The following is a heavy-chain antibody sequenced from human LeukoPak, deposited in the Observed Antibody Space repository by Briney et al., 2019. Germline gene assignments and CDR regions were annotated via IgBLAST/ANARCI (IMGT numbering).Heavy chain of an antibody. CDR3: ARGWVYYDFWSGYLFYFDY. CDR2: ISPNSGGT. CDR1: GYTFTGYY. Sequence: ASVKVSCKASGYTFTGYYMHLVRQARGQGLEWMGWISPNSGGTNYAQKFQGRVTMTRDTSISTAYMELSRLRSDDTAVYYCARGWVYYDFWSGYLFYFDYWGQGTLVTVSS. D-gene: IGHD3-3*01. V-gene: IGHV1-2*02. J-gene: IGHJ4*02.